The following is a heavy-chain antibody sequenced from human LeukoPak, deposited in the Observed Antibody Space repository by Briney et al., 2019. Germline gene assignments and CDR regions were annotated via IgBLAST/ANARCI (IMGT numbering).Heavy chain of an antibody. Sequence: GGSLRLSCAASGFTFSRDSMNWVRQAPGKGLEWVSYINGGGSPIYYADSVRGRFTISRDNAKNSLYLQMNSLRAEDTAVYYCAKDTGYVSYYYYMDVWGKGTTVTVSS. D-gene: IGHD5-12*01. V-gene: IGHV3-48*01. CDR3: AKDTGYVSYYYYMDV. CDR2: INGGGSPI. J-gene: IGHJ6*03. CDR1: GFTFSRDS.